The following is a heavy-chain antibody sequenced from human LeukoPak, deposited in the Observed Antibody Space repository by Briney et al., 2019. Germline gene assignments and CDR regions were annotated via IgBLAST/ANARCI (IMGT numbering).Heavy chain of an antibody. D-gene: IGHD3-10*01. CDR1: GGSFSGYY. CDR2: INHSGST. V-gene: IGHV4-34*01. Sequence: SETLSLTCAVYGGSFSGYYWSWIRQPPGKGLEWIGEINHSGSTNYNPSLKSRVTISVDTSKNQFSLKLSSMTAADTAVYYCARSPCMSVRGVQSDYWGQGTLVTVS. J-gene: IGHJ4*02. CDR3: ARSPCMSVRGVQSDY.